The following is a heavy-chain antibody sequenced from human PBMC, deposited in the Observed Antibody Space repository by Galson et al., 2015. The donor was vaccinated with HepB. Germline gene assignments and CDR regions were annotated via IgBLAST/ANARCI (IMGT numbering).Heavy chain of an antibody. J-gene: IGHJ5*02. D-gene: IGHD2-15*01. V-gene: IGHV7-4-1*02. CDR3: ARPGRSCNGDNCYSFVDL. Sequence: SVKVSCKASGYTFTNNAVNWVRQAPGQGLEWMGWINTNTGNPTYAQDFTGRFVFSFDTSVSTAYLQISSLKAEDTAVYYCARPGRSCNGDNCYSFVDLWGQGTLVTVSS. CDR1: GYTFTNNA. CDR2: INTNTGNP.